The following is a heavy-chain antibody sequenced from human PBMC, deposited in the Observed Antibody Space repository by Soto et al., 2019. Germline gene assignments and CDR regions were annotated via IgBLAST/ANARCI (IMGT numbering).Heavy chain of an antibody. CDR1: GGTFSSYA. V-gene: IGHV1-69*13. CDR3: ARDRDPYCSGGSCYPLDY. Sequence: GASVQVSCKASGGTFSSYAISWVQQAPRQGLEWMGGIIPIFGTANYAQKFQGRVTITADESTSTAYMELSSLRSEDTAVYYCARDRDPYCSGGSCYPLDYWGQGTLVTVSS. CDR2: IIPIFGTA. D-gene: IGHD2-15*01. J-gene: IGHJ4*02.